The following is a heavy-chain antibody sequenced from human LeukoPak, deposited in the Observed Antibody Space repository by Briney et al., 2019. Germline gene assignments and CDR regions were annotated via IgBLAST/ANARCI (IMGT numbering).Heavy chain of an antibody. Sequence: GGSLRLSCAASGFTFSDYYMSWIRQAPGKGLEWVSYISSSGSTIYYADSVKGRFTISRDNAKNSLYLQMNSLRAEDTAVYYCARDYSASDIWRFPAPKYYYYMDVWGKGTTVTVSS. V-gene: IGHV3-11*04. D-gene: IGHD3-9*01. CDR1: GFTFSDYY. CDR2: ISSSGSTI. J-gene: IGHJ6*03. CDR3: ARDYSASDIWRFPAPKYYYYMDV.